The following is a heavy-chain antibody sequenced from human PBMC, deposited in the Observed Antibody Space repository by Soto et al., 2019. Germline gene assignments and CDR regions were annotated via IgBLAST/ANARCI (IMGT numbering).Heavy chain of an antibody. V-gene: IGHV4-59*01. CDR3: GSYGSGRYPRFDP. J-gene: IGHJ5*02. Sequence: QVQLQESGPGLVKPSETLSLTCTVSGGSISSYYWSWIRQPPGKGLEWIGYIYYSGSTNYNPSLKSRGTISVDTSKNQFSLELSSVTGADTAVYFCGSYGSGRYPRFDPWGQGTLVTVSS. CDR1: GGSISSYY. D-gene: IGHD3-10*01. CDR2: IYYSGST.